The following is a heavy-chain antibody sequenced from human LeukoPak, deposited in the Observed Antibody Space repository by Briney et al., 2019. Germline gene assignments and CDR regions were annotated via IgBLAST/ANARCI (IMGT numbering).Heavy chain of an antibody. CDR2: ISGSGGST. Sequence: GGSLRLSCAASGFTFGTYAMSWVRQAPGKGLEWISAISGSGGSTYYADSVKGRFTISRDNSKNTLYLQVNSLRAEDTAVYYCAKGGKWDVTPFDCWGQGTLVTVSS. V-gene: IGHV3-23*01. CDR3: AKGGKWDVTPFDC. CDR1: GFTFGTYA. J-gene: IGHJ4*02. D-gene: IGHD1-26*01.